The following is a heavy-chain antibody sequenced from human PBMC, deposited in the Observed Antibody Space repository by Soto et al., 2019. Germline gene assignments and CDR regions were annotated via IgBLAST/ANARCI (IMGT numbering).Heavy chain of an antibody. CDR3: AKAAVAGHYYYAMDV. V-gene: IGHV3-30*18. J-gene: IGHJ6*02. CDR1: GFTFSSYG. CDR2: ISYDGNNK. Sequence: QVQLVASGGGVVQPGRYLRLSCAASGFTFSSYGMHWVRQAPGKGLEWVAVISYDGNNKWYADSVKGRVTISRDNSKNTLYLQMNGLRAEDTAVFYCAKAAVAGHYYYAMDVWGQGTTVTVSS. D-gene: IGHD6-19*01.